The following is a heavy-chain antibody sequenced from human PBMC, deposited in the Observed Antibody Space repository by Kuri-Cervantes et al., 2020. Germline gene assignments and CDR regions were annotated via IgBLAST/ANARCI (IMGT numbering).Heavy chain of an antibody. CDR2: IKEDGSER. CDR1: GFTFSDYW. V-gene: IGHV3-7*03. Sequence: GGSLRLSCTASGFTFSDYWMSWVRQAPGKGLEWVANIKEDGSERKYMDSMEGRFTISRDNAKNSLYLQMNSLRAEDTAIYYCARDLRGLHDYDDFGYYYGLDVWGQGTTVTVSS. J-gene: IGHJ6*02. D-gene: IGHD4-17*01. CDR3: ARDLRGLHDYDDFGYYYGLDV.